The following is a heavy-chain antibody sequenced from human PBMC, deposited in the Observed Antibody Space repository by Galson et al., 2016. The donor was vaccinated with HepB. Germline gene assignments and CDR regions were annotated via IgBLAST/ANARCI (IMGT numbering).Heavy chain of an antibody. Sequence: SLRLSCAASGFTFSSYEMNWVRQAPGRGLAWVSYISSSGSTIYYADSVKGRFTISRDNAKNSLYLQMNSLRAEDTAVYYCARDYEVVINYGMDVWGQGTTVTVSS. CDR2: ISSSGSTI. D-gene: IGHD4-23*01. V-gene: IGHV3-48*03. J-gene: IGHJ6*02. CDR3: ARDYEVVINYGMDV. CDR1: GFTFSSYE.